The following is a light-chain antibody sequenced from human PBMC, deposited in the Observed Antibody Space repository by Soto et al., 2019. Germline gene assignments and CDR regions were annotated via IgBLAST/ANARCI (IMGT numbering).Light chain of an antibody. J-gene: IGKJ5*01. CDR1: QSVSTK. CDR2: DAS. CDR3: QQYNDWPPIT. V-gene: IGKV3-15*01. Sequence: EIVMTPSPATSSVSPGERVNLSCRASQSVSTKLAWYQQKPCQAPRLLIFDASTRATGFPARFSGSGSGTEFSPTISSLQSQDFAVYYGQQYNDWPPITFGQGTRVEIK.